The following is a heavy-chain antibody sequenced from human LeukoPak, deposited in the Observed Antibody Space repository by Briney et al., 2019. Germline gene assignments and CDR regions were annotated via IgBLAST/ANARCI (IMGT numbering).Heavy chain of an antibody. D-gene: IGHD1-7*01. V-gene: IGHV3-23*01. CDR2: ISGSGGST. CDR1: GFTFSSYA. J-gene: IGHJ6*02. CDR3: ATVNYDYYYYVMDV. Sequence: GGSLRLSCAASGFTFSSYAMSWVRQAPGKGLEWVSAISGSGGSTYYADSVKGRLTISRDNSKNMLYLQMNSLRADDTAVYYCATVNYDYYYYVMDVWGQGTTLTVSS.